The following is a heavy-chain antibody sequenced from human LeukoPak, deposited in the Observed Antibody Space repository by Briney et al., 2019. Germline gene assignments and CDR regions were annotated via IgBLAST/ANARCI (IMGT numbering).Heavy chain of an antibody. Sequence: SAALPLTCTVSGGSISSYYWSWIRQPPGKGLEWIGYIYHNGSTNYNPSLKSRVTISVDTSKNQFSLKLSSVTAADTAVYYCARVGTYGSGSYLSWLDYWGQGTLVAASS. CDR2: IYHNGST. D-gene: IGHD3-10*01. CDR1: GGSISSYY. V-gene: IGHV4-59*01. CDR3: ARVGTYGSGSYLSWLDY. J-gene: IGHJ4*02.